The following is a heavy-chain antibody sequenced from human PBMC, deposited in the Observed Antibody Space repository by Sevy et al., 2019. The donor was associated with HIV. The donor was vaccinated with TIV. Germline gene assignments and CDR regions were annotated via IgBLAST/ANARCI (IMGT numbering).Heavy chain of an antibody. CDR3: AREPVTMVRGVIITPEPLDY. J-gene: IGHJ4*02. Sequence: ASMKVSCKASGYTFTSYGISWVRQAPGQGLEWMGWISAYNGNTNYAQKLQGRVTMTTDTSTSTAYMELRSLRSDDTAVYYCAREPVTMVRGVIITPEPLDYWGQGTLVTVSS. V-gene: IGHV1-18*01. CDR1: GYTFTSYG. D-gene: IGHD3-10*01. CDR2: ISAYNGNT.